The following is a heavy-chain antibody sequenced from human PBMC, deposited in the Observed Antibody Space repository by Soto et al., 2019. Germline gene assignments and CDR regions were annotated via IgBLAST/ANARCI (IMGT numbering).Heavy chain of an antibody. D-gene: IGHD5-12*01. CDR2: IIPIFGTA. J-gene: IGHJ6*02. CDR1: GGTFSSYA. Sequence: QVQLVQSGAEVKKPGSSVKVSCKASGGTFSSYAISWVRQAPGQGLEWMGGIIPIFGTANYAQKCKGRVTITADESTSTAYMELSSLKSADTAVYYCARATGGYDSYYYYGMHVWCQGTTVSVSS. V-gene: IGHV1-69*12. CDR3: ARATGGYDSYYYYGMHV.